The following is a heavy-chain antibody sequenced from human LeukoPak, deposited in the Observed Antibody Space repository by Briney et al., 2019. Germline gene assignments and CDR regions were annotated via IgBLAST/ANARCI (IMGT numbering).Heavy chain of an antibody. CDR1: GITFSSYG. CDR3: AKNGDRGAYCTGGTCYPYFYYYMDV. V-gene: IGHV3-23*01. Sequence: GGTLRLSCAASGITFSSYGVSWVRQAPGKGLEWVSSISSTGGTTYYADSVKGRFTISRDNSKNTLYLQMNSLRAEDTAIYYCAKNGDRGAYCTGGTCYPYFYYYMDVWGKGTTVTI. D-gene: IGHD2-15*01. J-gene: IGHJ6*03. CDR2: ISSTGGTT.